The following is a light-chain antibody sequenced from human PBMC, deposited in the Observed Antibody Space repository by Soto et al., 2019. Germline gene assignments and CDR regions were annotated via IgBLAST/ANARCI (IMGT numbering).Light chain of an antibody. Sequence: DIQMTQSPSPLSASIGDRVTITCRASQSIDNWLAWYQQKPGKAPQLPIYDASRVKTGVPSRFTASGSGTEFTLTINTLQADDSATYFCQHYNGYPYTFGPGTKVDIK. CDR2: DAS. J-gene: IGKJ2*01. CDR3: QHYNGYPYT. V-gene: IGKV1-5*01. CDR1: QSIDNW.